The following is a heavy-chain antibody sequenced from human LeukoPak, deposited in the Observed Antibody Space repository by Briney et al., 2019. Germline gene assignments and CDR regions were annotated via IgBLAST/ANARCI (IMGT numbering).Heavy chain of an antibody. J-gene: IGHJ4*02. CDR1: GFTFKLYW. CDR3: AREVYEAGGFDY. Sequence: PGGSLRLSCAASGFTFKLYWMHWVRQAPGKGLEWVAVISYDGSNKYYADSVKGRFTISRDNSKNTLYLQMNSLGAEDTAVYYCAREVYEAGGFDYWGQGTLVTVSS. CDR2: ISYDGSNK. V-gene: IGHV3-30-3*01. D-gene: IGHD1-14*01.